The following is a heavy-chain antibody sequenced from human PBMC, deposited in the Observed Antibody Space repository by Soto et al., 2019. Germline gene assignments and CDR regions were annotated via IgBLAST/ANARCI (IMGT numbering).Heavy chain of an antibody. J-gene: IGHJ4*02. Sequence: TLSLTCTVSGGSISSGDYYWSWIRQPPGKGLEWIGYIYYSGSTYYNPSLKSRVTISVDTSKNQFSLKLSSVTAADTAVYYCARGTDPYYYGSGSPHFDYWGQGTLVTVSS. D-gene: IGHD3-10*01. V-gene: IGHV4-30-4*01. CDR1: GGSISSGDYY. CDR2: IYYSGST. CDR3: ARGTDPYYYGSGSPHFDY.